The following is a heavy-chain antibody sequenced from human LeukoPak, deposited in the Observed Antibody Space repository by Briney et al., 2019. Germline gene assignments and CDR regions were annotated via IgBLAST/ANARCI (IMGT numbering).Heavy chain of an antibody. CDR2: VYSGDRT. V-gene: IGHV3-66*01. Sequence: GGSLRLSCAAAGFTVNSNYMSWVRQAPGKGLEWVSVVYSGDRTYYADSVKGRFTISRDDSTNTLYLLMNSLRAEDTAVYYCARGYLIDYWGQGTLVTVSS. J-gene: IGHJ4*02. CDR3: ARGYLIDY. D-gene: IGHD1-26*01. CDR1: GFTVNSNY.